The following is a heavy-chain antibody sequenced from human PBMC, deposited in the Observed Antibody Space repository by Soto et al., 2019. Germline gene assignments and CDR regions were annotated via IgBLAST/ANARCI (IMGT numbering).Heavy chain of an antibody. J-gene: IGHJ4*02. V-gene: IGHV3-33*01. CDR1: GFTFSSYG. D-gene: IGHD2-8*02. Sequence: QVQLVESGGGVVQPGRSLRLSCAASGFTFSSYGMHWVRQAPGKVLEWVAVIWYDGSNKYYADSVKGRFTISRDNSKNTLYLQMNSLRAEDTAVYYCASYGATTGALDYWGQGTLVTVSS. CDR3: ASYGATTGALDY. CDR2: IWYDGSNK.